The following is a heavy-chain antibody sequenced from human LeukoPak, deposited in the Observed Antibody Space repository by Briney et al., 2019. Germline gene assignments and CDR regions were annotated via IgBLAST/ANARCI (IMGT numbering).Heavy chain of an antibody. D-gene: IGHD3-10*01. V-gene: IGHV4-34*01. Sequence: SETLSLTCAAYGGSFSGYYWSWIRQPPGKGLDWIGEINHSGSTNYNPSLKSRVTISVDTSKNQFSLKLSSVTAADTAVYYCAREVRGVFPRSFDYWGQGTLVTVSS. CDR3: AREVRGVFPRSFDY. J-gene: IGHJ4*02. CDR2: INHSGST. CDR1: GGSFSGYY.